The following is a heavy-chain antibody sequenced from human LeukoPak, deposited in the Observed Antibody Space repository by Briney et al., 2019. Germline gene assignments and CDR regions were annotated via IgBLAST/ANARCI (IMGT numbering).Heavy chain of an antibody. CDR1: GGSISSSSYY. CDR2: IYYSGST. J-gene: IGHJ3*02. Sequence: SETLSLTCTVSGGSISSSSYYWGWIRQPPGKGLEWIGSIYYSGSTYYNPSLKSRVTISVDTSKNQFSLKLSSVTAADTAVYYCARAAYYSGGSCYLGIAFDIWGQGTMVTVSS. CDR3: ARAAYYSGGSCYLGIAFDI. V-gene: IGHV4-39*07. D-gene: IGHD2-15*01.